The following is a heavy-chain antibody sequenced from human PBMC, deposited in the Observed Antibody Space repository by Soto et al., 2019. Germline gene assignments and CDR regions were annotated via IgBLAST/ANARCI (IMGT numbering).Heavy chain of an antibody. CDR2: ISGSGGST. V-gene: IGHV3-23*01. Sequence: GGSLRLSCAASGFTFSSYAMSWVRQAPGKGLEWVSAISGSGGSTYYADSVKGRFTISRDNSKNTLYLQMNSLRAEDTAVYYCAKQPDFWSGYDDAFDIWGQGTMVTVSS. CDR1: GFTFSSYA. D-gene: IGHD3-3*01. J-gene: IGHJ3*02. CDR3: AKQPDFWSGYDDAFDI.